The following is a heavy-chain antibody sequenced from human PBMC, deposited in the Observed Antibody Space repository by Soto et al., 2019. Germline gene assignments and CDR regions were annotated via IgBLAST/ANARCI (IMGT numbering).Heavy chain of an antibody. CDR3: ARNYGSGANWFDP. D-gene: IGHD3-10*01. J-gene: IGHJ5*02. Sequence: PSETLSLTCTVSGGSISSGDYYWSWIRQPPGKGLEWIGYIYYSGSTYYNPSLKSRVTISVDTSKNQFSLKLSSVTAADTAVYYCARNYGSGANWFDPWGQGTLVTVSS. CDR2: IYYSGST. CDR1: GGSISSGDYY. V-gene: IGHV4-30-4*01.